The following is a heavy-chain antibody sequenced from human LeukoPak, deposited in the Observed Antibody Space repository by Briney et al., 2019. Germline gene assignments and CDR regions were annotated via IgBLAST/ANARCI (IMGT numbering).Heavy chain of an antibody. CDR1: GFTFSNAW. Sequence: GGSLRLSCAASGFTFSNAWMSWVRRAPGKGLEWVGRIKSKTDGGTTDYAAPVKGRFTISRDDSKNTLYLQMNSLKTEDTAVYYCSYSSSNQRYYYYYYMDVWGKGTTVTVSS. J-gene: IGHJ6*03. CDR2: IKSKTDGGTT. D-gene: IGHD6-13*01. CDR3: SYSSSNQRYYYYYYMDV. V-gene: IGHV3-15*01.